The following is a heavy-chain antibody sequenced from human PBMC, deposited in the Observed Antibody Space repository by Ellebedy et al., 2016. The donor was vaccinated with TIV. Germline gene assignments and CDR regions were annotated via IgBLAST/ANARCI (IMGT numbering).Heavy chain of an antibody. J-gene: IGHJ4*02. Sequence: GGSLRLSXAASGFTFSSYGMHWVRQAPGKGLEWVAVISYDGSNKYYADSVKGRFTISRDNSKNTLYLQMNSLRAEDTAVYYCARGAVAATEFDYWGQGTLVTVSS. CDR2: ISYDGSNK. D-gene: IGHD2-15*01. V-gene: IGHV3-30*03. CDR3: ARGAVAATEFDY. CDR1: GFTFSSYG.